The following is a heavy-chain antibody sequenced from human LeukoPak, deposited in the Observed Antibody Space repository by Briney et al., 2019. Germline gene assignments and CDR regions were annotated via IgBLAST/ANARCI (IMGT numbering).Heavy chain of an antibody. CDR2: IYYSGST. J-gene: IGHJ5*02. Sequence: TSETLSLTCTVSGGSISTYYWSWIRQPPGKGLEWIGYIYYSGSTNYNPSLKSRVTISVDTSKNQFSLKLSSVTAADTAVYYCARDPVGSGFWFDPWGQGTLVTVSS. CDR1: GGSISTYY. V-gene: IGHV4-59*01. CDR3: ARDPVGSGFWFDP. D-gene: IGHD2-15*01.